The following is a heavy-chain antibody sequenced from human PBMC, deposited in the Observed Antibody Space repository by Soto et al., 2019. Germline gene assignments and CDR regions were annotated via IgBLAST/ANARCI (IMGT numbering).Heavy chain of an antibody. CDR1: GGSISSSSYY. J-gene: IGHJ4*02. CDR2: IYYSGST. Sequence: QLLESGPGLVKPSETLSLTCTVSGGSISSSSYYWGWIRQPPGKGLEWIGSIYYSGSTYYNPSLKSRVTISVDTSKNQFSLKLSSVTAADTAVYYCARSSRGWHDYWGQGTLVTVSS. V-gene: IGHV4-39*01. D-gene: IGHD6-19*01. CDR3: ARSSRGWHDY.